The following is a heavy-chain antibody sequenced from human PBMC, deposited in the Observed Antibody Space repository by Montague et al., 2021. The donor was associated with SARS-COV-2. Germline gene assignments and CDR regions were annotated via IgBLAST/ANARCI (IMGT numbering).Heavy chain of an antibody. CDR1: GGSINSDSYY. CDR2: VHYSGNI. Sequence: SETLSLTCSVSGGSINSDSYYWGWIRQPPGKTLEWVGSVHYSGNIYYNPSLKSRVAISVDPSKNQFSLNVSSVTAADTAVYYCARHGGVNEFDPWGQGTLVSVSS. D-gene: IGHD3-3*01. V-gene: IGHV4-39*01. CDR3: ARHGGVNEFDP. J-gene: IGHJ5*02.